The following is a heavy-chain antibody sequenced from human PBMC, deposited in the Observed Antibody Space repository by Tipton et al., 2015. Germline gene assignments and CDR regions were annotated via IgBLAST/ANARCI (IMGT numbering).Heavy chain of an antibody. CDR1: GFTVSNNF. J-gene: IGHJ5*01. V-gene: IGHV4-39*01. CDR2: MFYSGSA. Sequence: LRLSCSASGFTVSNNFMMWVRQAPGKGLEWIGNMFYSGSAYYNPALNSRVTISVDTSENQFSLRLSSVTAADTAVYYCARLGGVVVGVAATTRFTTPDFWFDSWGQGTLVTVSS. CDR3: ARLGGVVVGVAATTRFTTPDFWFDS. D-gene: IGHD2-15*01.